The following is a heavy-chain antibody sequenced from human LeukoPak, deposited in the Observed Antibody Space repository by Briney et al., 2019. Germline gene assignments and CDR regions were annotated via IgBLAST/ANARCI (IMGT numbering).Heavy chain of an antibody. CDR3: ARDSVPMVRGVPTHWFDP. CDR1: GFTFDDYG. J-gene: IGHJ5*02. D-gene: IGHD3-10*01. CDR2: INWNGGST. V-gene: IGHV3-20*04. Sequence: GGSLRLSCAASGFTFDDYGMSWVRQAPGKGLEWVSGINWNGGSTGYADSVKGRFTISRDNAKNSLYLQMNSLRAEDTDLYYCARDSVPMVRGVPTHWFDPWGQGTLVTVSS.